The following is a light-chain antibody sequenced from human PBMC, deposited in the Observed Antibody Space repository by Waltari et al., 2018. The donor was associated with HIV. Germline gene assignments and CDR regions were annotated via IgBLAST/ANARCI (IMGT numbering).Light chain of an antibody. V-gene: IGKV3-15*01. CDR1: QSNSSN. J-gene: IGKJ1*01. Sequence: PPGATATLPCKASQSNSSNLAWYQQNPGQAPRLHIYGASTRATGVPARFSGSGSGTEFTLTISSLPSEDFAVYYCQQYNTWPPAFGEGTKVEIK. CDR3: QQYNTWPPA. CDR2: GAS.